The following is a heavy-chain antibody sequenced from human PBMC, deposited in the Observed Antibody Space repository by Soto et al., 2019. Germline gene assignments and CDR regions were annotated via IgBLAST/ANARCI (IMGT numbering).Heavy chain of an antibody. V-gene: IGHV1-69*06. Sequence: ASVKVSCKASGGTFSSYAISWVRQAPGQGLEWMGGIIPIFGTANYAQKFQGRATITADKSTSTAYMELSSLRSEDTAVYYCVVNYYDSSGYGPNFDYWGQGTLVTVSS. J-gene: IGHJ4*02. CDR3: VVNYYDSSGYGPNFDY. CDR1: GGTFSSYA. CDR2: IIPIFGTA. D-gene: IGHD3-22*01.